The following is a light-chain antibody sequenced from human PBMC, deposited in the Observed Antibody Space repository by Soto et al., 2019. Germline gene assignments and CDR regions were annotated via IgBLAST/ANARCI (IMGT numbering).Light chain of an antibody. Sequence: DIQLTQSPSFLSASVGDRVTITCRASQGISSYLAWYQQKPGKAPKLLIYAASTLQSGVPSRFRGSGSGTEFTLTTSSLQPEDLATDYCQQLNSYPFTFGGGTKVEIK. CDR3: QQLNSYPFT. CDR1: QGISSY. V-gene: IGKV1-9*01. J-gene: IGKJ4*01. CDR2: AAS.